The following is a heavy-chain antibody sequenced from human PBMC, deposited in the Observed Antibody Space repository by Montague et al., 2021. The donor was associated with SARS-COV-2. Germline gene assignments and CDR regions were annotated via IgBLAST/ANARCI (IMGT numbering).Heavy chain of an antibody. V-gene: IGHV3-7*01. CDR2: IEEDGSEK. CDR3: ARERQDSSGWSTYWYFDL. Sequence: SLRLSCAASGFTFSSYRMSWVRQAPGKGLEWVANIEEDGSEKYYMDSVKGRFTISRDNAKNSLSLQMNSLRAGDTAVYYCARERQDSSGWSTYWYFDLWGRGTLVTVSS. CDR1: GFTFSSYR. J-gene: IGHJ2*01. D-gene: IGHD6-19*01.